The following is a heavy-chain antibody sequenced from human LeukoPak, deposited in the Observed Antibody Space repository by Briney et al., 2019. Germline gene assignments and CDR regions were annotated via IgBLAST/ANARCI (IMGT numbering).Heavy chain of an antibody. Sequence: GRSLRLSCAASGFTFSSYAMHWVRQAPGKGLEWVAVISYDGSNKYYADSVKGRFTISRDNSKNTLYLQMNSLRAEDTAVYYCARGVPAAMGDYFDYWGQGTLVTVSS. CDR2: ISYDGSNK. J-gene: IGHJ4*02. CDR3: ARGVPAAMGDYFDY. CDR1: GFTFSSYA. V-gene: IGHV3-30-3*01. D-gene: IGHD2-2*01.